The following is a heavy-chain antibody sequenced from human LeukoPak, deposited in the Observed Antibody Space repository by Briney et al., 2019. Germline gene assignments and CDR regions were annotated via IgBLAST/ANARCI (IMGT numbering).Heavy chain of an antibody. CDR2: IYYSGST. CDR1: GGSFSGYY. CDR3: ARESVVYCSSTSCYFYNWFDP. J-gene: IGHJ5*02. V-gene: IGHV4-30-4*08. Sequence: PSETLSLTCAVYGGSFSGYYWSWIRQPPGRGLEWIGYIYYSGSTYYNPSLKSRVTISVDTSKNQFSLKLSSVTAADTAVYYCARESVVYCSSTSCYFYNWFDPWGQGTLVTVSS. D-gene: IGHD2-2*01.